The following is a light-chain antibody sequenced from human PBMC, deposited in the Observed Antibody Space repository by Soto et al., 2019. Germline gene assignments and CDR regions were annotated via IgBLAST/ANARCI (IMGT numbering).Light chain of an antibody. CDR3: AAWDDSLNGVV. J-gene: IGLJ2*01. CDR1: SSNIGSNT. CDR2: SNN. Sequence: QSVLTQPPSASGTPGQRVTISCSGSSSNIGSNTVNWYQQLPGTAPKLLIYSNNQRPSGVPDRFSGSKSGTSASLAISGLQSEDEADYYCAAWDDSLNGVVFXGGTKLTVL. V-gene: IGLV1-44*01.